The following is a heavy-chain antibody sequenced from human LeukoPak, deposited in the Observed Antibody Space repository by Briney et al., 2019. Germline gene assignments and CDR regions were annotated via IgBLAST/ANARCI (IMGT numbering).Heavy chain of an antibody. D-gene: IGHD1-7*01. V-gene: IGHV3-33*06. CDR3: AKGSFQYNWNYGGVDY. Sequence: QPGGSLRLSCAASGFTFSSYGMHWVRQAPGKGLEWVAVIWYDGSNKYYADSVKGRFTISRDNSKNTLYLQMNSLRAEDTAVYYCAKGSFQYNWNYGGVDYWGQGTLVTVSS. CDR2: IWYDGSNK. J-gene: IGHJ4*02. CDR1: GFTFSSYG.